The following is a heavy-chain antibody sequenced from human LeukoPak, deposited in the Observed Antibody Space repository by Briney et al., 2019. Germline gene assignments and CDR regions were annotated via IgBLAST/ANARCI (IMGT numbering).Heavy chain of an antibody. CDR3: ARQSRDGSKTRGYYFDY. Sequence: GESLRISCKGSGYSFTSYWISWVRQMPGKGLEWMGRIDPSDSYTNYSPSFQGHVSISADKSISTVYLQWSSLKPSDTAIYYCARQSRDGSKTRGYYFDYWGQGTLVTVSS. D-gene: IGHD3-10*01. CDR2: IDPSDSYT. J-gene: IGHJ4*02. CDR1: GYSFTSYW. V-gene: IGHV5-10-1*01.